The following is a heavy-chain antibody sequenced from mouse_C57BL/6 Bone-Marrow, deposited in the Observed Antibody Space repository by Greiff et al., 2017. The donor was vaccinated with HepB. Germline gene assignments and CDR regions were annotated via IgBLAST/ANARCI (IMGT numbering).Heavy chain of an antibody. Sequence: QVHVKQPGAELVMPGASVKLSCKASGYTFTSYWMHWVKQRPGQGLEWIGEIDPSDSYTNYNQKFKGKSTLTVDKSSSTAYMQLSSLTSEDSAVYYCARSPLRRAWFAYWGQGTLVTVSA. D-gene: IGHD2-12*01. J-gene: IGHJ3*01. V-gene: IGHV1-69*01. CDR2: IDPSDSYT. CDR3: ARSPLRRAWFAY. CDR1: GYTFTSYW.